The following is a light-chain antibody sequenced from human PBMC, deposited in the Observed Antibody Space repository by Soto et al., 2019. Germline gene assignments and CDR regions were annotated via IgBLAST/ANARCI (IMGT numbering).Light chain of an antibody. Sequence: DIQMTQSPSSLSASVGDRVTITCRASQSISSYLNWYQQKPGKAPKLLIYAASSLQSGVPSRFSGSVSGTDFTLTISSLQPEDFATYYCQQSYSTPWLTFGGGTKVDIK. CDR2: AAS. V-gene: IGKV1-39*01. J-gene: IGKJ4*01. CDR3: QQSYSTPWLT. CDR1: QSISSY.